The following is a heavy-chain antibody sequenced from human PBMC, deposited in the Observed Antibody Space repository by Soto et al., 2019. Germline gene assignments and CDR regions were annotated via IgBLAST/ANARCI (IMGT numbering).Heavy chain of an antibody. CDR2: IYYSGTT. CDR3: AWGHCFSSSISDLDL. Sequence: QVQLQESGPGLVKPSQTLSLTCTVSGGSISSGGSYWSWIRQSPGKGLEWIGYIYYSGTTYYNPSLRRRFSLSLTTPKNQFAVKLGSATPAGPAFSSGAWGHCFSSSISDLDLWGRGTLFTFS. D-gene: IGHD2-2*01. V-gene: IGHV4-31*03. J-gene: IGHJ2*01. CDR1: GGSISSGGSY.